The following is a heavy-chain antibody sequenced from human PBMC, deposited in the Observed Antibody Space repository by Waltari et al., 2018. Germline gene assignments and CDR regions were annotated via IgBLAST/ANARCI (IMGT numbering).Heavy chain of an antibody. CDR2: INHSGST. CDR1: GGSFSGYY. Sequence: QVQLQQWGAGLLKPSETLSLTCAVYGGSFSGYYWSWIRQPPGKGLEWIGEINHSGSTNYNPSLNSRVTISVDTSKNQFSLKLSSVTAADTAVYYCARGRKRRYSSGWYYFDYWGQGTLVTVSS. D-gene: IGHD6-19*01. V-gene: IGHV4-34*01. J-gene: IGHJ4*02. CDR3: ARGRKRRYSSGWYYFDY.